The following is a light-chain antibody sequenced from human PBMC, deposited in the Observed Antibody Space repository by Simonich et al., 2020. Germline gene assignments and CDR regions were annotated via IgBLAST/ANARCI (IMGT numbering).Light chain of an antibody. V-gene: IGKV4-1*01. J-gene: IGKJ1*01. CDR1: QSVLYSSNNKNY. CDR3: QQYYSTPWT. CDR2: WAS. Sequence: DIVMTQSPDSLAGSLGERAPINCKSSQSVLYSSNNKNYLAWYQQKPGQPPKLLIYWASPRESGVPDRFSGSGSGTDFTLTISSLQAEDVAVYYCQQYYSTPWTFGQGTKVEIK.